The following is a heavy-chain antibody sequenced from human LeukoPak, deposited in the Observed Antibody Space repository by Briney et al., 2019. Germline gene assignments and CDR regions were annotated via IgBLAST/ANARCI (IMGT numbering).Heavy chain of an antibody. CDR2: INHSGST. D-gene: IGHD4-4*01. V-gene: IGHV4-34*01. CDR3: AREGVVTTKYYFDY. Sequence: PSETLSLTCAVYGGSFSGYYWSWIRQPPGKGLEWIREINHSGSTNYNPSLKSRVTISVDTSKNQLSLKLSSVTAADTAVYYCAREGVVTTKYYFDYWGQGTLVTVSS. J-gene: IGHJ4*02. CDR1: GGSFSGYY.